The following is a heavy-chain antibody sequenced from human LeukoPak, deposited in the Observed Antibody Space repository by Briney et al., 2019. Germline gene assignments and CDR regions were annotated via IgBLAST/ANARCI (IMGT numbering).Heavy chain of an antibody. V-gene: IGHV1-69*05. Sequence: SVKVSCKASGGTFSGYAISWVRQAPGQGLEWMGRIIPIFGTANYAQKFQGRVTITTDESTSTAYMELSSLRSEDTAVYYCASSYAYPNSFDYWGQGTLVTVSS. CDR1: GGTFSGYA. CDR2: IIPIFGTA. CDR3: ASSYAYPNSFDY. J-gene: IGHJ4*02. D-gene: IGHD2-2*01.